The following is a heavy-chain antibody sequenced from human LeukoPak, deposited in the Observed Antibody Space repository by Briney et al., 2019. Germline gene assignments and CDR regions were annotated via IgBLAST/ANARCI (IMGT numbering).Heavy chain of an antibody. D-gene: IGHD6-13*01. CDR2: ISAYNGNT. CDR3: ARDLPSSSSWYRGSFDY. J-gene: IGHJ4*02. Sequence: ASVKVSCKASGYTFTSYGISWVRQAPGQGLEWMGWISAYNGNTNYAQKLQGRVTMTTDTSTSTAYMELRSLRSDDTAVYYCARDLPSSSSWYRGSFDYWGQGTLVTVSS. CDR1: GYTFTSYG. V-gene: IGHV1-18*01.